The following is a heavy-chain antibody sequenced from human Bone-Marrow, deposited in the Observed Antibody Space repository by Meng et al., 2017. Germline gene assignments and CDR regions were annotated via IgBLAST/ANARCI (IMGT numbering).Heavy chain of an antibody. CDR1: GYTFTSYY. J-gene: IGHJ4*02. V-gene: IGHV1-46*01. Sequence: ASVKVSWKASGYTFTSYYMHWVRQAPGQGLEWMGIINPSGGSTSCAQKFQGRVTMTRDTSTTTVYMELSSLRSEDTAVYYCARDFLDGGWYSQVWAFDYWGQGTLVTVSS. CDR2: INPSGGST. CDR3: ARDFLDGGWYSQVWAFDY. D-gene: IGHD6-19*01.